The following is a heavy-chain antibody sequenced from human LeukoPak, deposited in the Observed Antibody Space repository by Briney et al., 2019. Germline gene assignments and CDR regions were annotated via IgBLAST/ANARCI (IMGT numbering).Heavy chain of an antibody. V-gene: IGHV4-4*09. CDR2: IYTSGST. CDR1: GGSISSYY. D-gene: IGHD6-13*01. Sequence: PSETLSLTCTVSGGSISSYYWSWIRQPPGKGLEWIGYIYTSGSTNYNPSLKSRVTISVDTSKNQFSLKLGSVTAADTAVYYCARSIAAAGLGWFDPRGQGTLVTVSS. CDR3: ARSIAAAGLGWFDP. J-gene: IGHJ5*02.